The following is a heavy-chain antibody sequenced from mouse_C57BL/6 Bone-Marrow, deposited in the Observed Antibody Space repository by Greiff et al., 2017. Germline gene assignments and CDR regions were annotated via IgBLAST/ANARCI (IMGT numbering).Heavy chain of an antibody. CDR3: TRGRPLNYAMDY. CDR1: GFTFSSYA. Sequence: DVQLVESGAGLVKPGGSLKLSCAASGFTFSSYAMSWVRQTPGKRLAWIAYISPGGDYISYADTVKGRFTISGDIARNTLYLQMSSLKSEDTAMDYCTRGRPLNYAMDYWGQGTSVTVSS. V-gene: IGHV5-9-1*02. CDR2: ISPGGDYI. J-gene: IGHJ4*01.